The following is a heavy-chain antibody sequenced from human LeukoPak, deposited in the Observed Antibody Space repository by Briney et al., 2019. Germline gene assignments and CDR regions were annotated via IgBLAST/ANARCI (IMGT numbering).Heavy chain of an antibody. D-gene: IGHD4-17*01. J-gene: IGHJ4*02. Sequence: GGSLRLSCAASGFTFSAYCMHWVRQAPGKGLEWVAFIRYDGRNKYYADSVKGRFTISRDNSKNTLCLQMNSLRAEDTAVYYCAKEIWPTVTTPGHTHFDYWGQGTLVTVSS. CDR3: AKEIWPTVTTPGHTHFDY. CDR2: IRYDGRNK. CDR1: GFTFSAYC. V-gene: IGHV3-30*02.